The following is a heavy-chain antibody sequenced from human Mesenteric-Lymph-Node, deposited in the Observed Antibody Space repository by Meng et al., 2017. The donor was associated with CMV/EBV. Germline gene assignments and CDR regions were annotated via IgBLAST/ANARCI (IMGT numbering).Heavy chain of an antibody. CDR1: GFTFSSHW. CDR2: INNDGSDT. D-gene: IGHD5-12*01. Sequence: GGSLRLSCAASGFTFSSHWMHWVRQAPGKGLVWVSRINNDGSDTTYADSVKGRFTISRDNAKNTFYLQMNSLRVEDTAVYYCAKDGGYDFAFDVWGQETMVTVSS. V-gene: IGHV3-74*01. CDR3: AKDGGYDFAFDV. J-gene: IGHJ3*01.